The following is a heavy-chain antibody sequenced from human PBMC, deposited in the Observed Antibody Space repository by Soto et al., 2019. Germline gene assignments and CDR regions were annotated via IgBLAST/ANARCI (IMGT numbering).Heavy chain of an antibody. J-gene: IGHJ4*02. CDR2: IWYDGSNK. V-gene: IGHV3-33*08. Sequence: VQLLESGGGLVQPGGSLRLSCVASGFTFSSYGMHWVRQAPGKGLEWVAVIWYDGSNKYYADSVKGRFTISRDNSKNTLYLQMNSLRAEDTAVYYCARDYDILTGYPPDFDYWGQGTLVTVSS. CDR3: ARDYDILTGYPPDFDY. D-gene: IGHD3-9*01. CDR1: GFTFSSYG.